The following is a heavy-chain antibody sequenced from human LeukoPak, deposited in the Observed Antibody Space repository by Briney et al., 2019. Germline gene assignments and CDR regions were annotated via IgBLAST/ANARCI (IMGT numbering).Heavy chain of an antibody. Sequence: GGSLRLSCAASGFTFRGSWMHWVRQAPGKGLAWVSRINPDGSTTTYADSVEGRFTISRDNAKSTLYMQMDSLRAEDTAVYYCARAMISESDYWGQGTLVTVSS. CDR3: ARAMISESDY. CDR2: INPDGSTT. J-gene: IGHJ4*02. D-gene: IGHD3-22*01. V-gene: IGHV3-74*01. CDR1: GFTFRGSW.